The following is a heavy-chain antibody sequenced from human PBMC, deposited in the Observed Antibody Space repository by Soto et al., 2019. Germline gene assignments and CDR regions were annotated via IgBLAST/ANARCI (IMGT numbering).Heavy chain of an antibody. V-gene: IGHV1-69*13. D-gene: IGHD5-12*01. Sequence: SVKVSCKASGGTFSSYAISWVRQAPGQGLEWMGGIIPIFGTANYAQKFQGRVTITADESTSTAYMELSSLRSEDTAVYYCARDKKYRGYDYYSYICSWGQGTLVTVSS. J-gene: IGHJ5*02. CDR2: IIPIFGTA. CDR3: ARDKKYRGYDYYSYICS. CDR1: GGTFSSYA.